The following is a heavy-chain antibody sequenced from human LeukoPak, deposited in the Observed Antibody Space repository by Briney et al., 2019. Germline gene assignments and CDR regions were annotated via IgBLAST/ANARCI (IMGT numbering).Heavy chain of an antibody. CDR3: ARALNTYVLLIVYDPFDT. Sequence: GGSLRLSCEGSGFTFSNYWMAWVRQAPGKGLEWVANIKPNGIEKHYVDSVKGRFTISRDNAKDLLYLEMNSLRAEDTAVYFCARALNTYVLLIVYDPFDTWGQGKMVTVPS. CDR2: IKPNGIEK. J-gene: IGHJ3*02. V-gene: IGHV3-7*01. CDR1: GFTFSNYW. D-gene: IGHD2-21*01.